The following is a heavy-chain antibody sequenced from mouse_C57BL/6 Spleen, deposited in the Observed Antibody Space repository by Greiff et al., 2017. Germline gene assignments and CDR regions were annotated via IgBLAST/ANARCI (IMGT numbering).Heavy chain of an antibody. Sequence: VQLQQPGASLVMPGASVKLSCKASGYTFTSYWMHWVKQRPGQGLEWIGEIDPSDSYTNYNQKFKGKSTLTVDKSSSTAYMQLSSLTSEDSAVYYCATGGGSGYGPYWGQGTLVTVSA. J-gene: IGHJ3*01. CDR2: IDPSDSYT. CDR3: ATGGGSGYGPY. CDR1: GYTFTSYW. D-gene: IGHD3-2*02. V-gene: IGHV1-69*01.